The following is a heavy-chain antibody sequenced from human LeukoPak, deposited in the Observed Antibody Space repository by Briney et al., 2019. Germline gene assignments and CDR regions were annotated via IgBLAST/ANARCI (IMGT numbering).Heavy chain of an antibody. CDR2: IYYSGST. V-gene: IGHV4-31*03. D-gene: IGHD3-22*01. J-gene: IGHJ3*02. CDR3: ARRRIVVVTKTDAFDI. Sequence: SETLSLTCTVSGGPISSGGYYWSWIRQHPGKGLEWIGYIYYSGSTYYNPSLKSRVTISVDTSKNQFSLKLSSVTAADTAVYYCARRRIVVVTKTDAFDIWGQGTMVTVSS. CDR1: GGPISSGGYY.